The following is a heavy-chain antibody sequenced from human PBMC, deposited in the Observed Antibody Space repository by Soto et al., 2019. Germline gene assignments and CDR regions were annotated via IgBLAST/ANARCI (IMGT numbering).Heavy chain of an antibody. CDR3: ARTSEGVFDY. J-gene: IGHJ4*02. Sequence: PSETLSLTCTVSGGSISSGGYYWSWIRQHPGKGLEWIGYIYYSGSTYYNPSLKSRVTISVDTSKNQFSLKLSSVTAADTAVYYCARTSEGVFDYWGQGTLVTVSS. D-gene: IGHD1-26*01. CDR2: IYYSGST. CDR1: GGSISSGGYY. V-gene: IGHV4-31*03.